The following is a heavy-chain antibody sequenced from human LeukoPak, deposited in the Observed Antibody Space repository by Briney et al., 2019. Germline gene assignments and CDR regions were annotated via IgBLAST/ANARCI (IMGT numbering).Heavy chain of an antibody. D-gene: IGHD3-16*01. CDR1: GLTFSSYW. Sequence: GGSLRLSCVASGLTFSSYWVHWVRQAPGKGLVWVSRINSDGSATNYADSVKGRFTISRDNAKNTVYLLMNSLRAEDTAVYYCARNDYNFDYWGQGTLVTVSS. V-gene: IGHV3-74*01. CDR2: INSDGSAT. CDR3: ARNDYNFDY. J-gene: IGHJ4*02.